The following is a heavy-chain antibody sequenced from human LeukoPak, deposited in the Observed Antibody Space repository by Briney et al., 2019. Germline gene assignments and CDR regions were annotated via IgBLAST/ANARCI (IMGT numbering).Heavy chain of an antibody. D-gene: IGHD6-19*01. Sequence: ASVKVSCKASGYTFTSYGISWVRQAPGQGLEWMGWISAYNGNTNYAQKLQGRVTMTTDTSTSTAYMELRSLRSDDTAVYYCARDPSNTSGWKTWFDPWGQGTLVTVSS. J-gene: IGHJ5*02. CDR3: ARDPSNTSGWKTWFDP. CDR2: ISAYNGNT. CDR1: GYTFTSYG. V-gene: IGHV1-18*01.